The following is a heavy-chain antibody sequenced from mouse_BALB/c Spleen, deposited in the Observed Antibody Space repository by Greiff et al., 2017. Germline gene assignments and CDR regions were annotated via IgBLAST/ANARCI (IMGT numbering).Heavy chain of an antibody. CDR3: ARSYYDNDGFAY. J-gene: IGHJ3*01. V-gene: IGHV14-3*02. Sequence: EVQLQQSGAELVKPGASVKLSCTASGFNIKDTYMHWVKQRPEQGLEWIGRIDPANGNTKYDPKFQGKATITADTSSNTAYLQLSSLTSEDTAVYYCARSYYDNDGFAYWGQGTLVTVSA. CDR2: IDPANGNT. D-gene: IGHD2-4*01. CDR1: GFNIKDTY.